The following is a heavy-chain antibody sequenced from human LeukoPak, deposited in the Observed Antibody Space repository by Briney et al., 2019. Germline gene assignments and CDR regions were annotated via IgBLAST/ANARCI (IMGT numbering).Heavy chain of an antibody. D-gene: IGHD3-22*01. CDR3: AREYYYDSSGYECFDY. J-gene: IGHJ4*02. CDR2: ISYDGSNK. CDR1: GFTFSSYA. V-gene: IGHV3-30-3*01. Sequence: GRSLRLSCAASGFTFSSYAMHWVRQAPGKGLEWVAVISYDGSNKYYADSVKGRFTISRDNSKNTLYLQMNSLRAEDMAVYYCAREYYYDSSGYECFDYWGQGTLVTVSS.